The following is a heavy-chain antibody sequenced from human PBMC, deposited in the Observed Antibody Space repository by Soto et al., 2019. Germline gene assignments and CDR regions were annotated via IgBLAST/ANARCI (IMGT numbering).Heavy chain of an antibody. J-gene: IGHJ4*02. Sequence: VQLVESGGGLVQPGGSLRLSCAASGITFSGSWMHWVRQAPGKGLVWVSRINGDGSGTSYADFVKGRFTISRDDAKNTLFLQMNGLRAEDTAVYYCARGIFGSGTANDYWGQGTLVTVSS. CDR3: ARGIFGSGTANDY. D-gene: IGHD3-10*01. CDR1: GITFSGSW. V-gene: IGHV3-74*01. CDR2: INGDGSGT.